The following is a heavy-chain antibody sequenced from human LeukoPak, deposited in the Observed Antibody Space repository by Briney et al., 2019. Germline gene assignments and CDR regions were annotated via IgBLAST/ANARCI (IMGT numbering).Heavy chain of an antibody. V-gene: IGHV3-23*01. CDR3: ARDRPSRSGWYSLLD. D-gene: IGHD6-19*01. Sequence: GGSLRLSCAASGFTFINYVMSWVRQAPEKGLEWMSAISGSGGTTDYADSVKGPFTISRDKSNNTLYLQMNSLRAEDTAVYYCARDRPSRSGWYSLLDWGQGTLVTVSS. CDR2: ISGSGGTT. J-gene: IGHJ4*02. CDR1: GFTFINYV.